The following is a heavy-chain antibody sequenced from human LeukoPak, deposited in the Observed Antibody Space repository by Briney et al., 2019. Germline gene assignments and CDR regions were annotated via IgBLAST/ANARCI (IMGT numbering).Heavy chain of an antibody. D-gene: IGHD4-17*01. J-gene: IGHJ4*02. V-gene: IGHV1-69*02. CDR2: IFPILGIA. CDR3: ARSVTHQGPFDY. Sequence: SVKVSCKASGGTFSSYTISWVRQAPGQGLEWMGRIFPILGIANYAQKFQGRVTVTADKSTSTAYMELSSLRSEDTAVYYCARSVTHQGPFDYWGQGTLVTVSS. CDR1: GGTFSSYT.